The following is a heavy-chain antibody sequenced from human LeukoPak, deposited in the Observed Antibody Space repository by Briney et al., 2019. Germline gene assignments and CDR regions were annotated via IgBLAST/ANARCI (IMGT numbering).Heavy chain of an antibody. CDR3: ASVEGITGRDY. D-gene: IGHD1-20*01. CDR1: GGSISSGGYY. J-gene: IGHJ4*02. CDR2: IYYSGST. Sequence: SQTLSLTCTVSGGSISSGGYYWRWIRQHPGKGLEWIGYIYYSGSTYYNPSLKSRVTISVDTSKNQFSLKLSSVTAADTAVYYCASVEGITGRDYWGQGTLVTVSS. V-gene: IGHV4-31*03.